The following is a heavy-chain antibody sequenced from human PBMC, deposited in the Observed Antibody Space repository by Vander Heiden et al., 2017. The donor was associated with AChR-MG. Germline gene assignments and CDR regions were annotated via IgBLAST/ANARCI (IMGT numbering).Heavy chain of an antibody. D-gene: IGHD3-3*01. CDR3: AREARYYDFWSGYYLLSDY. Sequence: QVQLVQSGAEVKKPGASVKVSCKASGYTFTGSYMHWVRQAPGQGLEWMGWINPNSGGTNYAQKFQGRVTMTRDTSISTAYMELSRLRSDDTAVYYCAREARYYDFWSGYYLLSDYWGQGTLVTVSS. V-gene: IGHV1-2*02. CDR1: GYTFTGSY. J-gene: IGHJ4*02. CDR2: INPNSGGT.